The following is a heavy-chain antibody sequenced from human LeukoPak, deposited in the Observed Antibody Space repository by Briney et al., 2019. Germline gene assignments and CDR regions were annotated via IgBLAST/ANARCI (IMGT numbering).Heavy chain of an antibody. D-gene: IGHD1-14*01. Sequence: SETLSLTCTVSGGSISSGGYYWSWIRQHPGKGLEWIGYIYYSGSTYYNPSLKSRVTISVDTSKNQFSLKLSSVTAADTAVYYCARGGSSETSPFDYWGQGTLVTASS. V-gene: IGHV4-31*03. J-gene: IGHJ4*02. CDR3: ARGGSSETSPFDY. CDR1: GGSISSGGYY. CDR2: IYYSGST.